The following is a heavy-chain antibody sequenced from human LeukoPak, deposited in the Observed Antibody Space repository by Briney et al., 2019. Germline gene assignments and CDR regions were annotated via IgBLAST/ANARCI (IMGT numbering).Heavy chain of an antibody. V-gene: IGHV3-48*01. CDR1: GFIFSSYN. Sequence: GGYLRLSCVGSGFIFSSYNMNWVRQAPGKGLEWVSYISSSGSTVYYADSVRGRFTISRDNARNSLYLQMAGLTAEDTAVYYCARALDSALDVWGNGTTVTVSS. J-gene: IGHJ6*04. D-gene: IGHD3/OR15-3a*01. CDR2: ISSSGSTV. CDR3: ARALDSALDV.